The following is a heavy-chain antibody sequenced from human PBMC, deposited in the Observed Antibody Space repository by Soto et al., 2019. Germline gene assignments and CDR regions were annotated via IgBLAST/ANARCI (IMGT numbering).Heavy chain of an antibody. V-gene: IGHV3-9*01. CDR1: GFTFDDYA. CDR2: MSWNSGTI. Sequence: EVQLVESGGCLVQPGRSLRLSFAASGFTFDDYAMHWVRQAPGKGLEWVSGMSWNSGTIAYADSVKGRFTVSRDNAKNSLYLQMNSLRADDTAVYYCAKDIRRGFSSAWGDWGQGALVTVSS. J-gene: IGHJ4*02. D-gene: IGHD6-19*01. CDR3: AKDIRRGFSSAWGD.